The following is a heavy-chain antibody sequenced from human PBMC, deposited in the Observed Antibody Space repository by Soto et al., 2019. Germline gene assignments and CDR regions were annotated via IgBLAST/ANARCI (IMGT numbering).Heavy chain of an antibody. D-gene: IGHD3-16*01. CDR1: GFTFSKYG. V-gene: IGHV3-30*18. J-gene: IGHJ6*02. Sequence: QVHLVESGGGVVQPGTSLRLSCVASGFTFSKYGMHGVRQAPGKGLEWVAILTDDGKEKYYADSVKGRFIISRDNSNNTLFLQMNTLSAEDTAVYYCAKVRFALKYYYGLDVWGQGTTVSVSS. CDR3: AKVRFALKYYYGLDV. CDR2: LTDDGKEK.